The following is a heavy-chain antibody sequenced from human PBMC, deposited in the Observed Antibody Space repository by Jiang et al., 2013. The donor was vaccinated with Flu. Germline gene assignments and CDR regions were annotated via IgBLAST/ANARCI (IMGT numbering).Heavy chain of an antibody. Sequence: KPSETLSLTCAVYGGSFSGYYWSWIRQPPGKGLEWIGEINHSGSTNYNPSLKSRVTISVDTSKNQFSLKLSSVTAADTAVYYCARRTGGLQYWGQGTLVTVSS. CDR3: ARRTGGLQY. V-gene: IGHV4-34*01. J-gene: IGHJ4*02. D-gene: IGHD7-27*01. CDR2: INHSGST. CDR1: GGSFSGYY.